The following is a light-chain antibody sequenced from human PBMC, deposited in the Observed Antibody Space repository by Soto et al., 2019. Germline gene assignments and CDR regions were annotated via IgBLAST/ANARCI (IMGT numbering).Light chain of an antibody. V-gene: IGLV2-23*03. Sequence: QSVLTQPASVSGSPGQSITISCTGTSSDVGRYNLVSWYQHHPGKAPKVMIYEGNKRPSGVSNRFSGSKSGNTASLTISGLQAEDEADYYCSSYAGSHTFAVFGGGTKLTVL. J-gene: IGLJ3*02. CDR1: SSDVGRYNL. CDR3: SSYAGSHTFAV. CDR2: EGN.